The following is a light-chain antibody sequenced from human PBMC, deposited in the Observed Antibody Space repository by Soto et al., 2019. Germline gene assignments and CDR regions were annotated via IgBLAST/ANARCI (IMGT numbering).Light chain of an antibody. CDR1: SNDIGAYDY. J-gene: IGLJ2*01. V-gene: IGLV2-14*01. CDR2: DVS. Sequence: QSALTQPASVSGSPGQSITISCTGTSNDIGAYDYVSWYQQRPGKAPKLMIYDVSNRPSGVSARFSGSKSGNTASLAISGLQGEDEADYYCSSYAGTPLRVFGGGTKLTVL. CDR3: SSYAGTPLRV.